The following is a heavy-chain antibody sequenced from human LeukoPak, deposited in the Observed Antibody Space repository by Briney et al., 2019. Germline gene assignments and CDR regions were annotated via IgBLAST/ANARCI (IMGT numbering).Heavy chain of an antibody. CDR3: ARGNWNVGGFDP. V-gene: IGHV4-59*01. Sequence: PSETLSLTCTVSGGSISSNYWSWIRQPPAKGLDCIGYIHYTGSTNYNPSLKSRVTISVDTSQNQFSLKLSSVTAADTAVYYCARGNWNVGGFDPWGQGTLVTVSS. CDR2: IHYTGST. CDR1: GGSISSNY. J-gene: IGHJ5*02. D-gene: IGHD1-20*01.